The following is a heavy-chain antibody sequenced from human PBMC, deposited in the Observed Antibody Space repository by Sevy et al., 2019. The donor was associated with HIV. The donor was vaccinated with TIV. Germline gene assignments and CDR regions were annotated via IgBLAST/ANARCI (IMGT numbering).Heavy chain of an antibody. CDR3: ASCSGWYDYFDY. Sequence: GGSLRLSCAASGFTVSSNYMSWVRQAPGKGLEWVSVIYSGGSTYYADSVKGRFTISRDNSKNTLYLQMNSLRAEDTAVYYCASCSGWYDYFDYWGQRTLVTVSS. D-gene: IGHD6-19*01. CDR1: GFTVSSNY. V-gene: IGHV3-66*01. J-gene: IGHJ4*02. CDR2: IYSGGST.